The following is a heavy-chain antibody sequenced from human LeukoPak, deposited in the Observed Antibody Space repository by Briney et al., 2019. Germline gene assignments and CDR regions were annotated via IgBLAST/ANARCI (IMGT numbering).Heavy chain of an antibody. J-gene: IGHJ4*02. CDR3: ARSDTVYTPSYTY. V-gene: IGHV3-23*01. CDR1: VFTFSSYA. CDR2: ISASSYTT. D-gene: IGHD5/OR15-5a*01. Sequence: GGSLRLSCAGSVFTFSSYAMSWVRQAPGKGLEWVSGISASSYTTYNADSVKGRFTISRDNSKNTLYLQMNSLRAEDTAVHYCARSDTVYTPSYTYWGQGTLVTISS.